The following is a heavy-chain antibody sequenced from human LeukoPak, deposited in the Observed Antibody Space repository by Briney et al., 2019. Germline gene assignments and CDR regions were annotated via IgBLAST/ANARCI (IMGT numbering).Heavy chain of an antibody. CDR1: GFTFSSYG. Sequence: GGSLRLSCAASGFTFSSYGMHWVRQAPGKGLEWVAFIRYDGSNKYYADSVKGRFTISRDNSKNTLYLQMSSLRAEDTAVYYCAKDVASSWYEGAGFWGQGTLVTVSS. V-gene: IGHV3-30*02. D-gene: IGHD6-13*01. J-gene: IGHJ4*02. CDR3: AKDVASSWYEGAGF. CDR2: IRYDGSNK.